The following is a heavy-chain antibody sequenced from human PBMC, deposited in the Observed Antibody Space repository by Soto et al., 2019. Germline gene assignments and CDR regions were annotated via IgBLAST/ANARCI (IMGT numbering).Heavy chain of an antibody. CDR2: INPSGGTT. CDR3: ARGTVTSLLNFYHDRMAV. J-gene: IGHJ6*02. Sequence: QVQLVQSGAEVKKPGASVKVSCKASGYTFTSYYMHWVRQAPGQGLEWMGTINPSGGTTTYAQKSQDRGTMTRDKPTSTVYMELSSLRSENTAIYHGARGTVTSLLNFYHDRMAVWGQGNTVTVSS. CDR1: GYTFTSYY. V-gene: IGHV1-46*01. D-gene: IGHD4-17*01.